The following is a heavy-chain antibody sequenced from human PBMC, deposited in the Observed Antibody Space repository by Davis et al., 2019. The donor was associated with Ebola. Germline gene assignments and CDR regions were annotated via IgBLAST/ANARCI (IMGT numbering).Heavy chain of an antibody. V-gene: IGHV1-24*01. CDR1: GYTLSEVS. J-gene: IGHJ4*02. Sequence: ASVKVSCKVSGYTLSEVSMHWVRQVSGKGLEWMGGLDPEDGETIYAQKFQGRLTMTEDKSTNTAYMELSGLTSEDTAVYYCARAQFPTTSDHWGQGTLVTVSS. CDR3: ARAQFPTTSDH. CDR2: LDPEDGET. D-gene: IGHD1-1*01.